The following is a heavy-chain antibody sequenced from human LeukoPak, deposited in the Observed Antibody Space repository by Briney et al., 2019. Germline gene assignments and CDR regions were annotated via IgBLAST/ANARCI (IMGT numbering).Heavy chain of an antibody. CDR1: GFTFSSYA. CDR2: INGGGGST. Sequence: GGSLRLSCVAPGFTFSSYAMSGVRQALGKGLEWVSTINGGGGSTYYSDSVKGRFTISRDNSKNTLYLQMNSLRAEDTAVYYCAKDLYSSGWSYFDYWGQGTLVTVSS. CDR3: AKDLYSSGWSYFDY. J-gene: IGHJ4*02. V-gene: IGHV3-23*01. D-gene: IGHD6-19*01.